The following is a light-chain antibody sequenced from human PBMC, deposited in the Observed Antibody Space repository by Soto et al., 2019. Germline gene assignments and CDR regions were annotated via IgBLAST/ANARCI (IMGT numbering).Light chain of an antibody. CDR3: QHRTSWPLS. Sequence: EIVLTQSPATLSLSPGERATLSYRASQSLGGSLAWYQQKPGQAPRLLIYDGSTRATGIPARFSGSGSGTAFTLTISGLDPEDFAVYYCQHRTSWPLSFGGGTRVEI. J-gene: IGKJ4*01. V-gene: IGKV3-11*01. CDR1: QSLGGS. CDR2: DGS.